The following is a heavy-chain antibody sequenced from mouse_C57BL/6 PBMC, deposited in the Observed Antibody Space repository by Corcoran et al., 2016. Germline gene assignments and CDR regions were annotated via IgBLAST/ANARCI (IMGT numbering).Heavy chain of an antibody. Sequence: QIQLVQSGPELKKPGETVKISCKASGYTFTTYGMSWVKQAPGKGLKWMGWINTYSGVPTYADDFKGRFAFSLETSASTAYLQINNLKNEDTATYFCARSNDGRAWFAYWGQGTLVTDSA. CDR1: GYTFTTYG. CDR3: ARSNDGRAWFAY. CDR2: INTYSGVP. D-gene: IGHD2-3*01. J-gene: IGHJ3*01. V-gene: IGHV9-3*01.